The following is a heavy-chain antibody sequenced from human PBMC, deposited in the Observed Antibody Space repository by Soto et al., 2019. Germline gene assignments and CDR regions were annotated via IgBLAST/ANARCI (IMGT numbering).Heavy chain of an antibody. Sequence: GGSLRLSCAASGFTFNNYIMHWVRQAPGKGLEWVAMILHDGSNKYYADSVKGRFTISRDNSKNTLYLQMNSLRTEDTAIYYCARDDEDGSYCDLGHWGQGTLVTVSS. V-gene: IGHV3-30-3*01. D-gene: IGHD3-10*01. CDR3: ARDDEDGSYCDLGH. CDR2: ILHDGSNK. CDR1: GFTFNNYI. J-gene: IGHJ4*02.